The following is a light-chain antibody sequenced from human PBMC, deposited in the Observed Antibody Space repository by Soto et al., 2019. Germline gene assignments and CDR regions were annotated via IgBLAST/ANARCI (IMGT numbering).Light chain of an antibody. CDR1: QSISDT. Sequence: EIEMTQSPATLSVSPGERATLSCRASQSISDTLAWYQQKPGQAPRLLIHGASTRATGFPARFSGSGSGTDFTLTISSLQSEDFAVYYCQQYNNWPWTFGQGTKVDI. CDR3: QQYNNWPWT. V-gene: IGKV3-15*01. J-gene: IGKJ1*01. CDR2: GAS.